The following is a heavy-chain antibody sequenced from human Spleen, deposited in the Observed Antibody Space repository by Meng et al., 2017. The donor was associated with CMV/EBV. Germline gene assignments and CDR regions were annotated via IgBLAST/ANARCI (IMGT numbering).Heavy chain of an antibody. CDR3: ATLTTVTTFDY. Sequence: GESLKISCAASGFIFSAFSMHWVRQAPGKGLEWVAVISYDGTSKYYADSVKGRFTISRDNSKNTLYLQMNSLRAEDTAVYYCATLTTVTTFDYWGQGTLVTVSS. V-gene: IGHV3-30*14. CDR1: GFIFSAFS. CDR2: ISYDGTSK. J-gene: IGHJ4*02. D-gene: IGHD4-17*01.